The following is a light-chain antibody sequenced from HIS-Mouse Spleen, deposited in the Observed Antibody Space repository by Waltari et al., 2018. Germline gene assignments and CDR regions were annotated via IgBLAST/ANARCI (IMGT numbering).Light chain of an antibody. Sequence: DIVMIQSPDSLAVSLGERATINCQSSQSVLYSSNNKNYLAWYQQKPGQPPKLLIYWASTRESGVPDRFSGSGSGTDFTLTISRLEPEDFAVYYCQQYGSSPPYTFGQGTKLEIK. CDR1: QSVLYSSNNKNY. CDR3: QQYGSSPPYT. CDR2: WAS. J-gene: IGKJ2*01. V-gene: IGKV4-1*01.